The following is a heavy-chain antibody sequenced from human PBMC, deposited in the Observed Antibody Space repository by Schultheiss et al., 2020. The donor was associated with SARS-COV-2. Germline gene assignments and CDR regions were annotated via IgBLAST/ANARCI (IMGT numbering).Heavy chain of an antibody. V-gene: IGHV3-30*07. CDR1: GFTFSNAW. Sequence: GGSLRLSCAASGFTFSNAWMSWVRQAPGKGLEWVAVISYDGSNKYDADSVKGRFTISRDNSKNTLYLQMNSLRAEDTAVYYCARDKGDLGYYDSSGYPRYYYYGMDVWGQGTTVTVSS. CDR2: ISYDGSNK. CDR3: ARDKGDLGYYDSSGYPRYYYYGMDV. J-gene: IGHJ6*02. D-gene: IGHD3-22*01.